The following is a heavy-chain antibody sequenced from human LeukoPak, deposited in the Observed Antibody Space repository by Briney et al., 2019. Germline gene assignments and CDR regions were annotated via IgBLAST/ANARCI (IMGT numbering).Heavy chain of an antibody. Sequence: GESLKISCKGSGCTFTNYWIGWVRQMPGKGLEWMGIIYPGDSDTRYSPSFQGQVTISADKSISTAYLQWSSLKASDTAMFYCARRNCDYDVDYWGQGTLVTVSS. CDR1: GCTFTNYW. CDR3: ARRNCDYDVDY. V-gene: IGHV5-51*01. CDR2: IYPGDSDT. D-gene: IGHD4-17*01. J-gene: IGHJ4*02.